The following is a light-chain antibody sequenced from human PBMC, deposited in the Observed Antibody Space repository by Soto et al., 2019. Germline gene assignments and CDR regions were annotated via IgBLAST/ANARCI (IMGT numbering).Light chain of an antibody. J-gene: IGLJ2*01. CDR1: SSDVCGYNY. Sequence: QSALTQPASVSGAPGQSITISCTGTSSDVCGYNYVSWYPQHPGKAPKRMIYAVSNRPSGVSDRFSGSKSDNTASLTISGLRAEDQADYYRSSYRNSATLVVFGGGTKVTVL. CDR3: SSYRNSATLVV. CDR2: AVS. V-gene: IGLV2-14*01.